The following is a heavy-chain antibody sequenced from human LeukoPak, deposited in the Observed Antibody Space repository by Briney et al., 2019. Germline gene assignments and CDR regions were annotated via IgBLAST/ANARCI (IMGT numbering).Heavy chain of an antibody. J-gene: IGHJ4*02. CDR3: ARLERGGSYYTGSYFDY. D-gene: IGHD1-26*01. CDR1: GGSISSYY. V-gene: IGHV4-59*08. Sequence: SETLSLTCTVSGGSISSYYWSWIRQPPGKGLEWIGYIYYSGSTNYNPSLKSRVTISVDTSKNQFSLKLSSVTAADTAVYYCARLERGGSYYTGSYFDYWGQGTLVTVSS. CDR2: IYYSGST.